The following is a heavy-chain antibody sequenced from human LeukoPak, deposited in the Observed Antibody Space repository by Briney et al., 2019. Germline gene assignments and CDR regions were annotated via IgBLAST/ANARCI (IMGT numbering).Heavy chain of an antibody. D-gene: IGHD3-3*01. CDR3: ASAHLECYLFDS. Sequence: GGSLRLSCAASGFTSSTYNMNWVRQAPGKGLEWLSYISSSSSTIYYADSVRGRFTISRDNAKNSLYLQMNSLRAEDTAVYYCASAHLECYLFDSWGQGTLVSVSS. J-gene: IGHJ4*02. CDR2: ISSSSSTI. CDR1: GFTSSTYN. V-gene: IGHV3-48*01.